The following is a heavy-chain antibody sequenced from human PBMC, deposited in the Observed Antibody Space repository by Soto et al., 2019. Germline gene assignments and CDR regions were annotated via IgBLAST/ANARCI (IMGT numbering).Heavy chain of an antibody. CDR1: GGTFSSYA. Sequence: SVKVSCKASGGTFSSYAISWVRQAPGQGLEWMGGLIPIFGTANYAQKFQGRVTITADESTSTAYIELSSLRSEDTAVDYCARVYSVGDCYQTTHYVMEVGGEGTTVTACS. D-gene: IGHD2-21*02. J-gene: IGHJ6*04. V-gene: IGHV1-69*13. CDR2: LIPIFGTA. CDR3: ARVYSVGDCYQTTHYVMEV.